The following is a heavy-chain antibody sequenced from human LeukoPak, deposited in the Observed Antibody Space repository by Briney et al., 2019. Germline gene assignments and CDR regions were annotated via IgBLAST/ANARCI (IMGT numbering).Heavy chain of an antibody. D-gene: IGHD6-13*01. Sequence: SETLSLTCTVSGYSISSGYYWGWIRQPPGKGLEWIGSTYHSGSTYYNPSLKSRVTISVDTSKNQFSLKLSSVTAADTAVYYCARADIAAAGIDYWGQGTLVTVSS. CDR1: GYSISSGYY. CDR2: TYHSGST. J-gene: IGHJ4*02. V-gene: IGHV4-38-2*02. CDR3: ARADIAAAGIDY.